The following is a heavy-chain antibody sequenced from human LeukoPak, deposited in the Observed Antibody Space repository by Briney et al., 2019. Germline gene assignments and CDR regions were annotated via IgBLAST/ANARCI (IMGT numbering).Heavy chain of an antibody. CDR2: ISIYNGNT. J-gene: IGHJ5*02. Sequence: ASVKVSCKASGYTITNYGISWVRQAPGQGLEWMGWISIYNGNTDYAQKLRGRVTMTTGTSTSTAYMELRSLRSDDTAVYYCARITYDFWSGYYMPDDPWGQGTLVTVSS. D-gene: IGHD3-3*01. CDR3: ARITYDFWSGYYMPDDP. V-gene: IGHV1-18*01. CDR1: GYTITNYG.